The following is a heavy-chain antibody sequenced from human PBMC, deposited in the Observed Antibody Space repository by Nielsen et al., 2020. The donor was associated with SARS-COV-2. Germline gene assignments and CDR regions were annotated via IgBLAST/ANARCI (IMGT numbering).Heavy chain of an antibody. CDR3: ARDLTEVLRFLEWSTYYYYYYMDV. J-gene: IGHJ6*03. Sequence: VRQAPGQGLAWVSGISWNSGSIGYADSVKGRFTISRDNAKNSLYLQMNSLRAEDTAVYYCARDLTEVLRFLEWSTYYYYYYMDVWGKGTTVTVSS. CDR2: ISWNSGSI. V-gene: IGHV3-9*01. D-gene: IGHD3-3*01.